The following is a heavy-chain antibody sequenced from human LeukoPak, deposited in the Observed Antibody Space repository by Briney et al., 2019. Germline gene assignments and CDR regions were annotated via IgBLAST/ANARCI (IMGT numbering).Heavy chain of an antibody. D-gene: IGHD3-10*01. J-gene: IGHJ4*02. Sequence: PGGSLRLSCAASGFTFSSYAMSWVRQAPGKGLEWVAFIRYDGSNKYYADSVKGRFTISRDNSKNTLYLQMNSLRAEDTAVYYCANRGRFGETKDYWGQGTLVTVSS. CDR2: IRYDGSNK. CDR3: ANRGRFGETKDY. V-gene: IGHV3-30*02. CDR1: GFTFSSYA.